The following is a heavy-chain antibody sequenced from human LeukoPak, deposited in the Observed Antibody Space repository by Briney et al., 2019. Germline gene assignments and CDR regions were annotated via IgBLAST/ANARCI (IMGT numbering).Heavy chain of an antibody. Sequence: ASVKVSCKASGYTFTSYYMHWVRQAPGQGLEWMGIINPSGGSTSYAQKSQGRVTMTRDTSTSTVYMELSSLRSEVTAVYYGARDSLEAGDAFDIWGQGTMVTVSS. J-gene: IGHJ3*02. V-gene: IGHV1-46*01. CDR1: GYTFTSYY. CDR3: ARDSLEAGDAFDI. CDR2: INPSGGST.